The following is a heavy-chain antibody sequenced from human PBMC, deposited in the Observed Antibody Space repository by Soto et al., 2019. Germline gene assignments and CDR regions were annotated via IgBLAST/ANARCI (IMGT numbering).Heavy chain of an antibody. CDR3: ARNYYGAGSYYCVDP. J-gene: IGHJ5*02. Sequence: SETLSLTCTVSGESISSYYWSWIRLPPGKGLEWIGYMHYSGSTNYNPSLKSRVTMSIDTSKNQFSLKLSSVTAADTAVYYCARNYYGAGSYYCVDPWGQGTLVT. D-gene: IGHD3-10*01. CDR1: GESISSYY. CDR2: MHYSGST. V-gene: IGHV4-59*01.